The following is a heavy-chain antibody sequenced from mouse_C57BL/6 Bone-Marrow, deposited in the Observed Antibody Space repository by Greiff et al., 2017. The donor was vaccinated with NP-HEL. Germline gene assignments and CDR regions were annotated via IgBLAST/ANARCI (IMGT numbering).Heavy chain of an antibody. CDR3: AVYYGSSYWYFDV. D-gene: IGHD1-1*01. V-gene: IGHV1-19*01. J-gene: IGHJ1*03. CDR2: INPYNGGT. Sequence: VHLKESGPVLVPPVSSVPLSCQSSGYTFTDSYMNWVQQSPGKSLEWIGVINPYNGGTSYIQKFKGKATLTVDKSSSTAYMGLTSLTSEDSAVYYCAVYYGSSYWYFDVWGTGTTVTVSS. CDR1: GYTFTDSY.